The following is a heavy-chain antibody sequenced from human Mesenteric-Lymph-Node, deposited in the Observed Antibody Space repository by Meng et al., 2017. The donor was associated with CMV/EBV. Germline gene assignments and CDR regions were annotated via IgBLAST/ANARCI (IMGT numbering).Heavy chain of an antibody. CDR3: AKDVLKRAGGY. D-gene: IGHD3-9*01. Sequence: GESLTISCAASGFTFSSYAMSWVRQAPGKGLEWVSTISSSGGSTSYADSVRGRFTISRDNSKNTLYLQMNSLRAEDTAIYYCAKDVLKRAGGYWGQGTLVTVSS. J-gene: IGHJ4*02. CDR1: GFTFSSYA. V-gene: IGHV3-23*01. CDR2: ISSSGGST.